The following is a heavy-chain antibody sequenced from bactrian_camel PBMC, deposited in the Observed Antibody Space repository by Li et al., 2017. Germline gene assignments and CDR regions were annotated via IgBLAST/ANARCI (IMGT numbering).Heavy chain of an antibody. CDR2: IDISGRDT. J-gene: IGHJ4*01. V-gene: IGHV3S40*01. Sequence: DVQLVESGGGTVNSGGSLRLSCAASGFVFRSHVMTWVRQAPGKGLEWVSAIDISGRDTYYTDSVKGRFTISRDNAENTVYLQMNSLKSEDTALYYCAKGLGFGLISGLGNWGQGTQVTVS. D-gene: IGHD1*01. CDR1: GFVFRSHV. CDR3: AKGLGFGLISGLGN.